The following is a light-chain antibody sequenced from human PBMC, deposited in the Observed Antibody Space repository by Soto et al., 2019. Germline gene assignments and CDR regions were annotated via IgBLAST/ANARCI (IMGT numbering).Light chain of an antibody. CDR1: QSLVYSDGNTY. Sequence: DVVMTQSPLSLPVTLGQPASISCRSSQSLVYSDGNTYLYWFLQRPGQPPRRLIYQVSNRDSGVHTRFSDSGSGTDFTVRVSRVEAEDVGVYYCMEGTHWLTLRQGTKAEIK. J-gene: IGKJ1*01. CDR3: MEGTHWLT. V-gene: IGKV2-30*01. CDR2: QVS.